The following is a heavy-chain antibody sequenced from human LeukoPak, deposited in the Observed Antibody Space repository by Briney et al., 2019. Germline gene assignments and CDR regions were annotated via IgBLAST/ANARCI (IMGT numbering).Heavy chain of an antibody. J-gene: IGHJ6*03. V-gene: IGHV3-48*01. CDR3: ARDLAAAGTGFFYYYYYMDV. CDR1: GFTSSSYS. D-gene: IGHD6-13*01. Sequence: GGSLRLSCAASGFTSSSYSMNWVRQAPGKGLEWVSYISSSSTIYYADSVKGRFTISRDNAKNSLYLQMNSLRAEDTAVYYCARDLAAAGTGFFYYYYYMDVWGKGTTVTVSS. CDR2: ISSSSTI.